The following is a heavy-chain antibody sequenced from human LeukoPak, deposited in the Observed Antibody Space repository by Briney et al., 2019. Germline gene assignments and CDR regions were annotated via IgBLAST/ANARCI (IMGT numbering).Heavy chain of an antibody. CDR3: AKFFMGYCSGGSCDDYFDY. CDR2: ISGNDGST. Sequence: GGSLRLSCVASGFTLSRYGMSWVRQAPGKGLEWVSGISGNDGSTYYADSVKGRFTISRDNSKNTLYVQMNSLRVDDTAVYYCAKFFMGYCSGGSCDDYFDYWGQGTLVTVSS. CDR1: GFTLSRYG. V-gene: IGHV3-23*01. D-gene: IGHD2-15*01. J-gene: IGHJ4*02.